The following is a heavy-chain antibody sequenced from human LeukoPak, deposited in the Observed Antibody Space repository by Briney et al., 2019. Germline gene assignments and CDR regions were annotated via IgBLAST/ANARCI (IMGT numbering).Heavy chain of an antibody. Sequence: GGSLRLSCAASGFTFSSYEMNWVRQAPGKGLEWVSSISSSSSYIYYADSVKGRFTISRDNAKNSLYLQMNSLRAEDTAVYYCARSLSGGSCYDCGFDYWGQGTLVTVSS. D-gene: IGHD2-15*01. V-gene: IGHV3-21*01. CDR2: ISSSSSYI. CDR1: GFTFSSYE. CDR3: ARSLSGGSCYDCGFDY. J-gene: IGHJ4*02.